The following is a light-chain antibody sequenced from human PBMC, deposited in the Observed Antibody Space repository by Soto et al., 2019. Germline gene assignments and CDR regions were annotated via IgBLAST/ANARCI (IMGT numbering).Light chain of an antibody. CDR2: GNS. J-gene: IGLJ2*01. V-gene: IGLV1-40*01. Sequence: QSVLTQPPSVSGAPGQRVTISCTGSSSNIGAGYDVHWYQQLPGTAPKLLIYGNSNRPSGVPDRFSGSKSGTSASLAITGLQAEDEADYYCQSYDSSHVVFGGGTKVPS. CDR1: SSNIGAGYD. CDR3: QSYDSSHVV.